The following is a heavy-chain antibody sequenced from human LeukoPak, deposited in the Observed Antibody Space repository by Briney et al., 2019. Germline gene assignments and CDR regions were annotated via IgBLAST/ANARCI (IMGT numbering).Heavy chain of an antibody. J-gene: IGHJ3*02. Sequence: PSETLSLTCAVSGGSISSGGYSWSWIRQPPGTGLEWIGYIYHSGSTYYNPSLKSRVTISVDRSKNQFSLKLSSVTAADTAVYYCARSIRGYSYGPDAFDIWGQGTMVTVSS. D-gene: IGHD5-18*01. CDR2: IYHSGST. V-gene: IGHV4-30-2*01. CDR1: GGSISSGGYS. CDR3: ARSIRGYSYGPDAFDI.